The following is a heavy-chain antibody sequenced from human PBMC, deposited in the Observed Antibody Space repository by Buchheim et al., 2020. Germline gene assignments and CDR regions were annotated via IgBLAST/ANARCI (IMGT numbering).Heavy chain of an antibody. Sequence: QVQLQESGPGLVKPSQTLSLTCTVSGDSISSASYYWTWIRQRPGKGLEWIGYIYHNGITYYNPSLKSRVILSIDTSTNQFSLKMSSVTAADTAVYYCARDVGYSSSSGNWFDPWGQGTL. CDR2: IYHNGIT. CDR3: ARDVGYSSSSGNWFDP. D-gene: IGHD6-6*01. CDR1: GDSISSASYY. V-gene: IGHV4-31*03. J-gene: IGHJ5*02.